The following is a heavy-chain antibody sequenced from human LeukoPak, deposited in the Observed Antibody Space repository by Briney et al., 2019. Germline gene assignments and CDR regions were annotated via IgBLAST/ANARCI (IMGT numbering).Heavy chain of an antibody. J-gene: IGHJ3*02. CDR1: GFTFSSYS. CDR3: AKYYYDSSGYSQDAFDI. CDR2: ISSSSNSI. D-gene: IGHD3-22*01. Sequence: GGSLRLSCAASGFTFSSYSMNWVRQAPGKGLEWVSSISSSSNSIYYADSVKGRFTISRDNAKNSLYLQMNSLRAEDTAVYYCAKYYYDSSGYSQDAFDIWGQGTMVTVSS. V-gene: IGHV3-21*01.